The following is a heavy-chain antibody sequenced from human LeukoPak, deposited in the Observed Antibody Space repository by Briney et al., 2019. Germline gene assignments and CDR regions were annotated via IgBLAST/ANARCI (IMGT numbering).Heavy chain of an antibody. CDR2: IYYSGST. CDR1: GGSISSYY. Sequence: SETLSLTCTVSGGSISSYYWSWIRQPPRKGLEWIGYIYYSGSTNYNPSLKSRVTISVDTSKNQFSLKLSSVTAADTAVYYCAREVATANGRVFDYWGQGTLVTVSS. V-gene: IGHV4-59*01. J-gene: IGHJ4*02. D-gene: IGHD5-12*01. CDR3: AREVATANGRVFDY.